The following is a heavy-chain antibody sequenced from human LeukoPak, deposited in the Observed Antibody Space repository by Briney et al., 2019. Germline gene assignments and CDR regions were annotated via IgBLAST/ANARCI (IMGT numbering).Heavy chain of an antibody. J-gene: IGHJ4*02. CDR1: GFTFSSYS. CDR3: ASLAVAISRNDY. D-gene: IGHD2-15*01. V-gene: IGHV3-21*01. CDR2: ISSSSSYI. Sequence: PGGSLRLSCAASGFTFSSYSMTWVRQAPGKGLEWVSSISSSSSYIYYADSVKGRFTISRDNAKNSLYLQMNSLRAEDTAVYYCASLAVAISRNDYWGQGTLVTVSS.